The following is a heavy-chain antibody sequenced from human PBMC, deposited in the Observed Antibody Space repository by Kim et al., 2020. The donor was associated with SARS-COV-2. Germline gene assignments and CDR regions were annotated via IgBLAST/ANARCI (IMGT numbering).Heavy chain of an antibody. CDR2: ISSDGRIT. J-gene: IGHJ6*02. V-gene: IGHV3-74*01. D-gene: IGHD3-10*02. CDR1: GFSSSSYS. Sequence: GGSLRLSCAAAGFSSSSYSINWVRQPPGKGLEWVSRISSDGRITHYADSVKGRFTMSRDSAENTVFLQMNSLGAEDTAVYYCARGMFRSGFDVWGQGTTVSVSS. CDR3: ARGMFRSGFDV.